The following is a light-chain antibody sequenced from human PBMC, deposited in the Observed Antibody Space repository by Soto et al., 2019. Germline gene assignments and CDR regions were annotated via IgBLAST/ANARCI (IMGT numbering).Light chain of an antibody. V-gene: IGKV1-5*01. CDR1: QSISSW. CDR3: QQYNSYPWT. Sequence: DNPMTQSPSTLSASVGDRVTITCRASQSISSWLAWYQKKAGKAPKLLIYDASSLESGVPSRFSGSGSGTEFTLTISRLQTDDFATYYCQQYNSYPWTFGQGTKLDIK. J-gene: IGKJ1*01. CDR2: DAS.